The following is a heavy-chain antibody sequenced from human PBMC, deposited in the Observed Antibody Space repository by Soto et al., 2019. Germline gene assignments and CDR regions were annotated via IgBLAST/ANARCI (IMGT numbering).Heavy chain of an antibody. J-gene: IGHJ1*01. D-gene: IGHD6-13*01. Sequence: EVPLVESGGGLVQPGRSLRLSCAASGFTFDDYAMHWVRQAPGKGLEWVSGISWNSGSIGYADSVKGRFTISRDNAKNSLYLQMNRLRAEDTALYYCAIGLYISSWYWPAQHWGQGTLVTVSS. CDR3: AIGLYISSWYWPAQH. V-gene: IGHV3-9*01. CDR1: GFTFDDYA. CDR2: ISWNSGSI.